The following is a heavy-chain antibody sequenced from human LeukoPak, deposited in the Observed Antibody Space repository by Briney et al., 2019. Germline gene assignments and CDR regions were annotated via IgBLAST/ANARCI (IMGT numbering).Heavy chain of an antibody. CDR3: AKDITNIAVSAVGGFDY. Sequence: GGSLRLSCAASGFSFNNYGMHWVRQAPGKGLEWVSVISYDGNKKYYGDSVRGRLTISRDNSKNTLYLQMNSLRAEDTAVYYCAKDITNIAVSAVGGFDYWGQGTLVTVSS. J-gene: IGHJ4*02. CDR1: GFSFNNYG. D-gene: IGHD6-19*01. CDR2: ISYDGNKK. V-gene: IGHV3-30*18.